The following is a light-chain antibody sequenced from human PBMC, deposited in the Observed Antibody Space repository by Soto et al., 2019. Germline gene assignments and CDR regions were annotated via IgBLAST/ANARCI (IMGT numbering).Light chain of an antibody. Sequence: EIVLTQSPGTLSLSPGERATLSCRASQSVSSSYLAWYQQKPGQAPRLLIYGASSRAPGIPDRFSGSGSGTDFTLTTSRLEPEDFAVYYFQQYGSLLTFGGGTKVEIK. J-gene: IGKJ4*01. CDR2: GAS. CDR3: QQYGSLLT. V-gene: IGKV3-20*01. CDR1: QSVSSSY.